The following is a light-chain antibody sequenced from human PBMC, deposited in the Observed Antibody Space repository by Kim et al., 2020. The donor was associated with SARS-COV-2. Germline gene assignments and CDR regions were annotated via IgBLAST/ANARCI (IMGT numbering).Light chain of an antibody. CDR2: DAS. Sequence: DIQMTQSPASLSASVGDRVTITCRASQNIVTSLNWYQKKPGKAPTILIYDASSLEGGVPPRFSGTGSGTDFTLTIRGLQPEDSGSYHCQQSYNLPFSFGQGTKLEI. J-gene: IGKJ2*03. V-gene: IGKV1-39*01. CDR1: QNIVTS. CDR3: QQSYNLPFS.